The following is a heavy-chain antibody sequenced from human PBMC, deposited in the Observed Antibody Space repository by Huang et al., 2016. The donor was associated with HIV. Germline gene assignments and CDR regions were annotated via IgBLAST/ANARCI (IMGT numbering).Heavy chain of an antibody. V-gene: IGHV4-34*01. CDR3: AGEKNLGGGFES. CDR2: INHSGKT. D-gene: IGHD3-16*01. Sequence: QVQLQQWGAGLLKPSETLSLTCAVYGGSFSTYYWSWIRPSPGKGLEWIAGINHSGKTKYNPLVGTRATIAADTSKNQFSLRLKSVTAADAAVYYCAGEKNLGGGFESWGQGTLVTVFS. CDR1: GGSFSTYY. J-gene: IGHJ4*02.